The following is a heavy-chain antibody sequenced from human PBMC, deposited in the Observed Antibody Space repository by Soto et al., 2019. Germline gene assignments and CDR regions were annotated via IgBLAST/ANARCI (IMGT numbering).Heavy chain of an antibody. Sequence: SFKASCEGSGCRFTRYTLNFVGQAPGQRLEWMGWINPDNGNTKSSQKFQDRVIITRDTSASTAYMDLSSLRSEDTAVYYCARGIATGQLDPWGQRLLVTGPS. CDR3: ARGIATGQLDP. D-gene: IGHD6-13*01. J-gene: IGHJ5*02. V-gene: IGHV1-3*01. CDR2: INPDNGNT. CDR1: GCRFTRYT.